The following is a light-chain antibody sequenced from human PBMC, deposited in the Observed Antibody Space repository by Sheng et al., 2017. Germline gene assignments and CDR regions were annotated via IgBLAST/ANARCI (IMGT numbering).Light chain of an antibody. Sequence: QSVLTQPPSVSAAPGQKVTISCSGSGSNIGNNHVSWYQHLPGRAPKLLIYDDNQRPSGIPDRFSGSRSGTSATLGISGLQTGDEADYYCATWDSSLSAGVFGGGTKVTVL. CDR2: DDN. CDR3: ATWDSSLSAGV. CDR1: GSNIGNNH. J-gene: IGLJ3*02. V-gene: IGLV1-51*01.